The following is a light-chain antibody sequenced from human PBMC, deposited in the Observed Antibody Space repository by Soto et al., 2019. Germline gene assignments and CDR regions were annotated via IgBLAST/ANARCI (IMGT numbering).Light chain of an antibody. CDR3: SSYAGTNRV. Sequence: QSALTQPPSASGSPGQSVTISCTGTSSDVGAYNYVSWYQQHPGKAPKVMIYEVSKRPSGVPDRFSGSKSGNTASLTVSGLQAEDEAEYYCSSYAGTNRVFGPGTKLTVL. CDR1: SSDVGAYNY. CDR2: EVS. V-gene: IGLV2-8*01. J-gene: IGLJ1*01.